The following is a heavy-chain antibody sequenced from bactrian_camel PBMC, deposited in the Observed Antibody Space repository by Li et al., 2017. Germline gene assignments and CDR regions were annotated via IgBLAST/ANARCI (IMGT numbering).Heavy chain of an antibody. V-gene: IGHV3S53*01. CDR2: IDNDGDT. Sequence: HVQLVESGGGSVQAGGSLRLSCSVSRYLFSRYSMGWFRQVPGKEREGLACIDNDGDTRYIDSVKGRFTISKARTENTLYLQMNSLEPEDTATYYCAAKRAGSYGCKDNVRSAFGYWGQGTQVTVS. D-gene: IGHD3*01. CDR3: AAKRAGSYGCKDNVRSAFGY. CDR1: RYLFSRYS. J-gene: IGHJ6*01.